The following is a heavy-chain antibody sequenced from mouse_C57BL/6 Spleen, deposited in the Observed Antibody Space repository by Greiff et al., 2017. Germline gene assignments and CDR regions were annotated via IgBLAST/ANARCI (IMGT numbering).Heavy chain of an antibody. V-gene: IGHV1-9*01. D-gene: IGHD1-1*01. CDR2: ILPGSGST. CDR3: ARSGSSPAWFAY. J-gene: IGHJ3*01. CDR1: GYTFTGYW. Sequence: QVQLQQSGAELMKPGASVKLSCKATGYTFTGYWIEWVKQRPGHGLEWIGEILPGSGSTNYNEKFKGKGTLTADTSSNTAYMQLSSLTTADSAIYYCARSGSSPAWFAYWGQGTLVTVSA.